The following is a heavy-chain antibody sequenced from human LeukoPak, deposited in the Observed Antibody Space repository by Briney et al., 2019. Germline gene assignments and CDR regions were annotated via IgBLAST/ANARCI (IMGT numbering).Heavy chain of an antibody. CDR1: GGSLSSHY. CDR2: IYHTGST. D-gene: IGHD4-23*01. V-gene: IGHV4-59*11. J-gene: IGHJ4*02. CDR3: AREGRWGVKYYFDS. Sequence: PSETLSLTCSVSGGSLSSHYWSWVRQSPEKGLEWIGQIYHTGSTHYNPSLRSRFTISVDTPKNKFFLTLRSVTAADTAVYYCAREGRWGVKYYFDSWGQGTLVIVSS.